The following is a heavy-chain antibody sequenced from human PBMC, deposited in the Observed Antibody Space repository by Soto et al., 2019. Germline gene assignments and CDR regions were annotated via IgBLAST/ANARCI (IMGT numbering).Heavy chain of an antibody. J-gene: IGHJ4*02. Sequence: EVQLVESGGGLVKPGGSLRLSCAASGFTFSSYSMNWVRQALGKGLEWVSSISSSSSYIYYADSVKGRFTISRDNAKNSLYLQMNSLRAEDTAVYYCARYDFWSGYSTTNIDYWGQGTLVTVSS. CDR2: ISSSSSYI. V-gene: IGHV3-21*01. CDR1: GFTFSSYS. CDR3: ARYDFWSGYSTTNIDY. D-gene: IGHD3-3*01.